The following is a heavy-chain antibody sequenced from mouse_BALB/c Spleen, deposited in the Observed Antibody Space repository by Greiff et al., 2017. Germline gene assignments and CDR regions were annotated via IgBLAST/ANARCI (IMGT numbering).Heavy chain of an antibody. D-gene: IGHD1-2*01. CDR1: GFSLTGYG. Sequence: QVQLKESGPGLVAPSQSLSITCTVSGFSLTGYGVNWVRQPPGKGLEWLGMIWGDGSTDYNSALKSRLSISKDNSKSQVFLKMNSLQTDDTARYYCAREGLRLPFAYWGQGTLVTVSA. V-gene: IGHV2-6-7*01. CDR3: AREGLRLPFAY. CDR2: IWGDGST. J-gene: IGHJ3*01.